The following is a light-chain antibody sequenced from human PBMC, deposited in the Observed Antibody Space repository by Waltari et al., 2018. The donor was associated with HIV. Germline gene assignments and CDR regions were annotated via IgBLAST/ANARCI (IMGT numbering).Light chain of an antibody. Sequence: SALTQPASMSGSPGQSITISCTGTSSDFGGYNYVSWYQQHPGKAPKLMIYEVSYRPSGVSDRFSGSKSGNTASLTISGLQAEDEADYYCSSYTSSSTLTVFGGGTKLTVL. V-gene: IGLV2-14*01. J-gene: IGLJ2*01. CDR2: EVS. CDR3: SSYTSSSTLTV. CDR1: SSDFGGYNY.